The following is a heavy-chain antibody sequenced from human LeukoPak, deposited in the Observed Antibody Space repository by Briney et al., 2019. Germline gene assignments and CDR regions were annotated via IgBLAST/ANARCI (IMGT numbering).Heavy chain of an antibody. Sequence: GGSLRLSCAASGFTFSSYAMSWVRQAPGKWLEWVSAISGSGGSTYYADSVKGRFTISRDNSKNTLYLQMNSLRAEDTAVYYCAKDGDPIVVVPAAIVDVWGKGSTVSVSS. CDR2: ISGSGGST. J-gene: IGHJ6*04. CDR1: GFTFSSYA. V-gene: IGHV3-23*01. CDR3: AKDGDPIVVVPAAIVDV. D-gene: IGHD2-2*02.